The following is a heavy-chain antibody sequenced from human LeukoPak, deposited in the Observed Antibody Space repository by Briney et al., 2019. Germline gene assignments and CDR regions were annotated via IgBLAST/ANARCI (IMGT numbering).Heavy chain of an antibody. V-gene: IGHV3-23*01. Sequence: GGSLRLSCAASGFTFSSYGMSWVRQAPGKGLEWVSAISGSGGSTYYADSVKGRFTISRDNSKNTLYLQMNSLRAEDTAVYYCARDLDILTGEGGYWGQGTLVTVSS. CDR2: ISGSGGST. J-gene: IGHJ4*02. D-gene: IGHD3-9*01. CDR3: ARDLDILTGEGGY. CDR1: GFTFSSYG.